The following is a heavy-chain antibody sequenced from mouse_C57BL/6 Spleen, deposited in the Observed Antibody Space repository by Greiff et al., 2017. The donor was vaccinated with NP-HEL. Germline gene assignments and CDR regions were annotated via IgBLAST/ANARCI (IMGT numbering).Heavy chain of an antibody. V-gene: IGHV1-52*01. CDR3: ARGDYDYDGYAMDY. J-gene: IGHJ4*01. D-gene: IGHD2-4*01. CDR2: IDPSDSET. Sequence: QVQLQQPGAELVRPGSSVKLSCKASGYTFTSYWMHWVKQRPIQGLEWIGNIDPSDSETHYNQKFKDKATLTVDESSSTAYMQLSSLTSEDSAVYYCARGDYDYDGYAMDYWGQGTSVTVSS. CDR1: GYTFTSYW.